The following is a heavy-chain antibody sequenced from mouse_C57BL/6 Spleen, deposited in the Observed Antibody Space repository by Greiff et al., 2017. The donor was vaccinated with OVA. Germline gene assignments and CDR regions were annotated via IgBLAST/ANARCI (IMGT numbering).Heavy chain of an antibody. J-gene: IGHJ3*01. V-gene: IGHV3-6*01. CDR1: GYSITSGYY. CDR2: ISYDGSN. CDR3: ANNPWCAY. D-gene: IGHD1-3*01. Sequence: EVQLQESGPGLVKPSQSLSLTCSVTGYSITSGYYWNWIRPLPGNHLEWMGYISYDGSNNYNPSLKNRISITRDTSKNQLFLKLNSVTTEDTATYYCANNPWCAYWGQGTLVTVSA.